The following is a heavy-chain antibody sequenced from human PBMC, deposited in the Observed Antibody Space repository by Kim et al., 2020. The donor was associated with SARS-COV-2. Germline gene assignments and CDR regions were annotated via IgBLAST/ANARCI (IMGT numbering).Heavy chain of an antibody. CDR1: RASINTYSYY. D-gene: IGHD6-13*01. Sequence: SETLSLTCTVSRASINTYSYYWGWIRQSPGRGLEWIGSVFITGSAYHNPALESRVTLSVDTSKNQFSLNLTSVTAADTAIYYCTRHLHSSSWLFDFWGEGTVATVSS. V-gene: IGHV4-39*01. J-gene: IGHJ4*02. CDR2: VFITGSA. CDR3: TRHLHSSSWLFDF.